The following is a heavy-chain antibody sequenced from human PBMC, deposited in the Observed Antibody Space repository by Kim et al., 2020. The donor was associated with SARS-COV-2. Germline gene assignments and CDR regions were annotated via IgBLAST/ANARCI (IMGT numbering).Heavy chain of an antibody. CDR3: ARLNYGLLAAFDI. J-gene: IGHJ3*02. D-gene: IGHD2-21*02. V-gene: IGHV4-39*01. CDR2: IYYSGST. Sequence: SETLSLTCTVSGGSISSSSYYWGWIRQPPGKGLEWIGSIYYSGSTYYNPSLKSRVTISVDTSKNQFSLKLSSVTAADTAVYYCARLNYGLLAAFDIWGQGTMVTVSS. CDR1: GGSISSSSYY.